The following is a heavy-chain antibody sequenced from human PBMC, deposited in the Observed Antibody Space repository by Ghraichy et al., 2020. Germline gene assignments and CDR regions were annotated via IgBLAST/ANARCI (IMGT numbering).Heavy chain of an antibody. CDR2: INHSGST. Sequence: ESLNISCAVYGGSFSGYYWSWIRQPPGKGLEWIGEINHSGSTNYNPSLKSRVTISVDTSKNQFSLKLSSVTAADTAVYYCARGSSGSAHYYYYYGMDVWGQGTTVTVSS. CDR1: GGSFSGYY. J-gene: IGHJ6*02. D-gene: IGHD3-10*01. V-gene: IGHV4-34*01. CDR3: ARGSSGSAHYYYYYGMDV.